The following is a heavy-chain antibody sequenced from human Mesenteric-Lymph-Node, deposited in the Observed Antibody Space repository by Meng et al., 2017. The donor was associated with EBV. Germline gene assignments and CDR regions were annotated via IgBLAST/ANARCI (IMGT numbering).Heavy chain of an antibody. CDR1: GRSITRGGYY. D-gene: IGHD1-14*01. Sequence: QVHVQEPVQVWVKPAGTVPLTCAVRGRSITRGGYYRKWIGQSPGKGMEWIGYIYYSGGHWYHLSLKSRVTIPVEVSKTPFSLKLNSVTAADTAVYYCARTEFTYDWYYDVWGRGTLVTVSS. CDR3: ARTEFTYDWYYDV. J-gene: IGHJ2*01. V-gene: IGHV4-31*11. CDR2: IYYSGGH.